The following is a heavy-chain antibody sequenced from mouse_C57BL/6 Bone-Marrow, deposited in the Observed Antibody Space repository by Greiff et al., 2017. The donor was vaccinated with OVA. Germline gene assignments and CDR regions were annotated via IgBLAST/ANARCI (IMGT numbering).Heavy chain of an antibody. V-gene: IGHV1-26*01. CDR1: GYTFTDYY. D-gene: IGHD1-1*01. CDR3: AREGGYGSSPYAMDY. CDR2: INPNNGGT. J-gene: IGHJ4*01. Sequence: VQLQQSGPELVKPGASVKISCKASGYTFTDYYMNWVKQSHGKSLEWIGDINPNNGGTSYNQKFKGKATLTVDKSSSTAYMELRSLTSEDSAVYYCAREGGYGSSPYAMDYWGQGTSVTVSS.